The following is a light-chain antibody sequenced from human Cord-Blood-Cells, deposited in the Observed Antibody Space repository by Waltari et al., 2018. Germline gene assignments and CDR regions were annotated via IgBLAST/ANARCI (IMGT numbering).Light chain of an antibody. V-gene: IGLV2-23*01. CDR3: CSYAGSSTWV. CDR2: EGS. CDR1: SSDVGSYNL. J-gene: IGLJ3*02. Sequence: QSALTQPASVSGSPGQSITISCTGTSSDVGSYNLVSWYQQHPVKAPKLMICEGSKRRSGFFNCFSGSKSGNTGSLTISGLQAEDEADYYCCSYAGSSTWVFGGGTKLTVL.